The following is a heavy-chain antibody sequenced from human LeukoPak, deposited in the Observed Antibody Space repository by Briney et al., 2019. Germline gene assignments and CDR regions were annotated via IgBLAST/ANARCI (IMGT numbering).Heavy chain of an antibody. CDR1: GGSISSGDYY. Sequence: SETLSLTCTVSGGSISSGDYYWSWIRQPPGKGLEWIAYMYYSGSTYYNPSLKSRVTMSADTSKNQLSLKLSSVTAADPAVYYCARPYYYDSRIDPWGQGILVTVSS. CDR3: ARPYYYDSRIDP. J-gene: IGHJ5*02. V-gene: IGHV4-30-4*01. D-gene: IGHD3-22*01. CDR2: MYYSGST.